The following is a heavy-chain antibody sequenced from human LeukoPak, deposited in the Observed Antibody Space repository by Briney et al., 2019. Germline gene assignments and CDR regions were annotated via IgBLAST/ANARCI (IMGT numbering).Heavy chain of an antibody. J-gene: IGHJ4*02. CDR3: ARSIPFDY. CDR1: GGSISSSSYY. CDR2: IYYSGST. V-gene: IGHV4-39*01. Sequence: SETLSLTCAVSGGSISSSSYYWGWIRQPPGKGLEWIGSIYYSGSTYYNPSLKSRVTISVDTSKNQFSLKLSSVTAADTAVYYCARSIPFDYWGQETLVTVSS.